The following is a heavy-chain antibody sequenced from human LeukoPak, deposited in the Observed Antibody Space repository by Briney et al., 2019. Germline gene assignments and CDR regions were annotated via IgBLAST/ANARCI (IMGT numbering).Heavy chain of an antibody. V-gene: IGHV4-4*07. CDR2: IYTSGST. J-gene: IGHJ6*02. D-gene: IGHD5-18*01. CDR1: GGSISSYY. CDR3: AREEGLRGYSYALRPYYYYGMDV. Sequence: SETLSLTCTVSGGSISSYYWSWIRQPAGKGLEWIGRIYTSGSTNYNPSLKSRVTMSVDTSKNQFSLKLGSVTAADTAVYYCAREEGLRGYSYALRPYYYYGMDVWGQGTTVTVSS.